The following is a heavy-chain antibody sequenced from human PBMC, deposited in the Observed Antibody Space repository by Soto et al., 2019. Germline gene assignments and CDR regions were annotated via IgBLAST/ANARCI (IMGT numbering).Heavy chain of an antibody. CDR1: GGSISGSYYY. CDR2: VFYTGFT. CDR3: ARDKGLLWFGEFPYGMDV. D-gene: IGHD3-10*01. J-gene: IGHJ6*02. V-gene: IGHV4-39*02. Sequence: SETLSLTCAVSGGSISGSYYYWGWLRQSPGKGPEWIGSVFYTGFTSYNPSLESRVSVSVDTSKNQFSLKVSGVSAADTAVYYCARDKGLLWFGEFPYGMDVWGQGTTVTVSS.